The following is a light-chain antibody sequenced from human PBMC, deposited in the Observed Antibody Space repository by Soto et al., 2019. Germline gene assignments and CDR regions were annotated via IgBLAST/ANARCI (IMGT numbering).Light chain of an antibody. CDR1: SSDVGGYNY. J-gene: IGLJ2*01. CDR2: EVS. V-gene: IGLV2-8*01. CDR3: SSYAGSNNLV. Sequence: QSALTQPPSASGSPGQSVTVSCTGTSSDVGGYNYVSWYQQYPGKAPKLMIYEVSKRPSGVPDRFSGSKSGNTASLTVSGLRAEDEADYYCSSYAGSNNLVFGGGTQLTVL.